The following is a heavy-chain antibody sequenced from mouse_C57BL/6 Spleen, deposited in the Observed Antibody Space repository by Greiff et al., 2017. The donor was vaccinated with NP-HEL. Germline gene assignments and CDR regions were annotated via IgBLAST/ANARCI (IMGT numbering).Heavy chain of an antibody. D-gene: IGHD1-1*01. J-gene: IGHJ4*01. CDR2: IDPSDSYT. CDR1: GYTFTSYW. CDR3: ARGGVVATDYAMDY. V-gene: IGHV1-50*01. Sequence: QVQLKQPGAELVKPGASVKLSCKASGYTFTSYWMQWVKQRPGQGLEWIGEIDPSDSYTNYNQKFKGKATLTVDTSSSTAYMQLSSLTSEDSAVYYGARGGVVATDYAMDYWGQGTSVTVSS.